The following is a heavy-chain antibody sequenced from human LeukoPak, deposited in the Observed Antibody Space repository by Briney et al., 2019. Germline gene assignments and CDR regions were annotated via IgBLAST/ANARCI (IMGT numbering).Heavy chain of an antibody. J-gene: IGHJ3*02. Sequence: PSETLSLTCTVSGYSISSGYYWGWIRQPPGKGLEWIGSIYYSGSTYYNPSLKSRVTISVDTSKNQFSLRLISVTAADTAMYYCARPEGDDDFDIWGQGTMVTVSS. D-gene: IGHD2-21*01. CDR1: GYSISSGYY. CDR3: ARPEGDDDFDI. CDR2: IYYSGST. V-gene: IGHV4-38-2*02.